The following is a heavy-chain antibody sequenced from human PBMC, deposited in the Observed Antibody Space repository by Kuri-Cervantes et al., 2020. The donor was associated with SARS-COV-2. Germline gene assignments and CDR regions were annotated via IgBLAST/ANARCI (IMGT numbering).Heavy chain of an antibody. D-gene: IGHD5-18*01. V-gene: IGHV1-18*04. Sequence: ASVKVSCKASGYNFTTYSISWVRQAPGQGLEWMGWISGYNGNTYYAQKFQGRVTMTIDTSTTTAYMELRSLRSDDTAVYYCARDGYSYGVYYYYYLDVWGKGTTVTVSS. J-gene: IGHJ6*03. CDR3: ARDGYSYGVYYYYYLDV. CDR1: GYNFTTYS. CDR2: ISGYNGNT.